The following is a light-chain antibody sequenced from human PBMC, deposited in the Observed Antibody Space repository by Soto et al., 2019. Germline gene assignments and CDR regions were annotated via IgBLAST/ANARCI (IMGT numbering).Light chain of an antibody. CDR1: QSVSSSY. CDR2: GAS. Sequence: ELVLTQSPGTLSLSPGERATLSCRASQSVSSSYLAWYQQKPGQAPRLLIYGASSRATGIPDRFSGSGSGTDFTLTISRLEPEAFAVYYCQQYGSSITFGQGTRLEIK. J-gene: IGKJ5*01. V-gene: IGKV3-20*01. CDR3: QQYGSSIT.